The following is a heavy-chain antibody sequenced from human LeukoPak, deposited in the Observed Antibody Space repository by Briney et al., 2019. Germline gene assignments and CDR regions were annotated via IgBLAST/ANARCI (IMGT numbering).Heavy chain of an antibody. CDR1: GYTFTSYG. D-gene: IGHD2-2*01. J-gene: IGHJ4*02. CDR2: ISAYNGNT. CDR3: ARVPLIVVVPAALSGDY. Sequence: ASVKVSCKASGYTFTSYGINWVRQAPGKGLEWMGWISAYNGNTNYARKLQGRVTMTTDTSTSTAYMELRSLRSDDTAVYYCARVPLIVVVPAALSGDYWGQGTLVTVSS. V-gene: IGHV1-18*04.